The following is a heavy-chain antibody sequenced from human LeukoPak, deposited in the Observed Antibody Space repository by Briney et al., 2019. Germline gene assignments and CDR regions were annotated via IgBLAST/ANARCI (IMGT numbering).Heavy chain of an antibody. D-gene: IGHD1-7*01. CDR2: INTDGSRT. CDR3: AKGYNWNYLGAFDI. V-gene: IGHV3-74*01. CDR1: GFTFSSYW. Sequence: PGGSLRLSCAASGFTFSSYWMHWVRQAPGKGLVWVSFINTDGSRTSYADSVKGQFTISRDNAKNTLYLQMNSLRAEDTAVYYCAKGYNWNYLGAFDIWGQGTMVTVSS. J-gene: IGHJ3*02.